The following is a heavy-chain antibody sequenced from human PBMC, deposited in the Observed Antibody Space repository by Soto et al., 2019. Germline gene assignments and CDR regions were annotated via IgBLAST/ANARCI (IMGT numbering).Heavy chain of an antibody. V-gene: IGHV1-2*04. J-gene: IGHJ6*02. CDR3: ARASPVYVWRSYRYQVMDV. D-gene: IGHD3-16*02. CDR1: GYTFTGYY. CDR2: INPNSGGT. Sequence: QVQLVQSGAEVKKPGASVKVSCKASGYTFTGYYMHWVRQAPGQGLEWMGWINPNSGGTNYAQKCQGWVPMPMNTGISTAYMELSRLIPDDTAVYYCARASPVYVWRSYRYQVMDVWCQGTTDTCSS.